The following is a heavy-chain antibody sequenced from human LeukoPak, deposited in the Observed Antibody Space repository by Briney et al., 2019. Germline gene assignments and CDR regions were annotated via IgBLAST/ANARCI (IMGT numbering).Heavy chain of an antibody. Sequence: GSLRLSCAASGFTVSSNYMSWVRQAPGKGLEWVSAISGSGGSTYYADSVKGRFTISRDNSKNTLYLQMNSLRAEDTAVYYCARDYYDSSGYYFFDYWGQGTLVTVSS. J-gene: IGHJ4*02. CDR2: ISGSGGST. V-gene: IGHV3-23*01. CDR3: ARDYYDSSGYYFFDY. D-gene: IGHD3-22*01. CDR1: GFTVSSNY.